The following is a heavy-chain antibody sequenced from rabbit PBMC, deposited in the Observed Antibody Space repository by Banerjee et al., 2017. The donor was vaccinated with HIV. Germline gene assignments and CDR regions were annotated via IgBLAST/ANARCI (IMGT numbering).Heavy chain of an antibody. J-gene: IGHJ4*01. V-gene: IGHV1S45*01. CDR1: GFSFSSSYW. Sequence: QEQLEESGGDLVKPEGSLTLTCTASGFSFSSSYWIYWVRQAPGKGLEWIACIYAGSSGSTYYASWAKGRFTISKTSSTTVTLQMTSLTAADTASYFCARDLAGVIGWNFNLWGPGTLVTVS. D-gene: IGHD4-1*01. CDR2: IYAGSSGST. CDR3: ARDLAGVIGWNFNL.